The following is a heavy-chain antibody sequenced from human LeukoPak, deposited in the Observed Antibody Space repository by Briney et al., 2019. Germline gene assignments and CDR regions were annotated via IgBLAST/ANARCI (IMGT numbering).Heavy chain of an antibody. CDR2: ITTYNGEK. CDR3: ARDCSNGVCYPRDY. V-gene: IGHV1-18*01. D-gene: IGHD2-8*01. Sequence: ASVKVSCKASGYTLSGYGISWVRQGPGQGLEWVGWITTYNGEKKYSEKFQGRVTMTTDTSTSTYYMEMTSLRTDDTAIYYCARDCSNGVCYPRDYWGQGTLVSVST. CDR1: GYTLSGYG. J-gene: IGHJ4*02.